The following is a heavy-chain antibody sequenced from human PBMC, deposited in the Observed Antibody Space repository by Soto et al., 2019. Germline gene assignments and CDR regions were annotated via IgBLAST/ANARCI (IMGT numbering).Heavy chain of an antibody. D-gene: IGHD5-12*01. V-gene: IGHV3-9*01. CDR3: AKDRFIRGYSGYDFFDY. CDR1: GFTFDDYA. J-gene: IGHJ4*02. CDR2: ISWNSGSI. Sequence: DVQLVESGGGLVQPGRSLRLSCAASGFTFDDYAMHWVRQAPGKGLEWVSGISWNSGSIGYADSVKGRFTISRDNAKNSLYLQMNSLRAEDTALYYCAKDRFIRGYSGYDFFDYWGQGTLVTVSS.